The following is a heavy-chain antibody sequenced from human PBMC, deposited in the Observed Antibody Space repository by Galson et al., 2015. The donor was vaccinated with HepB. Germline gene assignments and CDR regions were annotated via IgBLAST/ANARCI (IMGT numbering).Heavy chain of an antibody. J-gene: IGHJ2*01. CDR2: ISSSGSTI. CDR3: AREAPYDFRSGYRRYWYFDL. CDR1: GFTFSDYY. D-gene: IGHD3-3*01. Sequence: SLRLSCAASGFTFSDYYMSWIRQAPGKGLEWVSYISSSGSTIFYADSVKGRFTISRDNAKNSLYLQMNSLRAEDTAVYYCAREAPYDFRSGYRRYWYFDLWGRGTLVTVSS. V-gene: IGHV3-11*01.